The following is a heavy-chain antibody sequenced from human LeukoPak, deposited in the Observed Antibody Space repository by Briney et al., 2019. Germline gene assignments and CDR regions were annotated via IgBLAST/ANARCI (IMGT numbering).Heavy chain of an antibody. CDR3: AKQVYDSSGYRRADAFDI. Sequence: GGSLRLSCAASGFTFSSYGMHWVRQAPGKGLEWVAVISYDGSNKYYADSVKGRFTISRDNSKNTLYLQMNSLRAEDTAVYYCAKQVYDSSGYRRADAFDIWGQGTMVTVSS. J-gene: IGHJ3*02. V-gene: IGHV3-30*18. CDR2: ISYDGSNK. D-gene: IGHD3-22*01. CDR1: GFTFSSYG.